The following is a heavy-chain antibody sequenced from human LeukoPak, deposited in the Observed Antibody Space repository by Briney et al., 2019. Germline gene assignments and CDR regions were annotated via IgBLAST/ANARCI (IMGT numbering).Heavy chain of an antibody. V-gene: IGHV3-23*01. CDR2: ISVSGNT. CDR1: GFTLSSYA. Sequence: GGSLRLSCAASGFTLSSYAMSWVRQGPGKGLEWVSAISVSGNTYHADSVKGRFTISRDNSKNTVYLQMNRLRTEDTAVYYCARDRYRDDDFSVLDCWGQGTLATVSS. CDR3: ARDRYRDDDFSVLDC. D-gene: IGHD5-24*01. J-gene: IGHJ4*02.